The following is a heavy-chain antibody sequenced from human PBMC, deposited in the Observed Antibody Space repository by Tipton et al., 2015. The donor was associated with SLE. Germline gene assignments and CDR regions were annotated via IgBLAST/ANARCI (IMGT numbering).Heavy chain of an antibody. D-gene: IGHD3-3*01. Sequence: TLSLTCTVSDDSITTDYWTWIRQPPGTGLEYIGYVSYSGVTNSNPSLQSRVTMSIDASKKQVSLRLSSVTAADTAVYYCASSPGVTLFRVVTYFDLWGQGILVTVSS. V-gene: IGHV4-59*13. CDR1: DDSITTDY. J-gene: IGHJ4*02. CDR3: ASSPGVTLFRVVTYFDL. CDR2: VSYSGVT.